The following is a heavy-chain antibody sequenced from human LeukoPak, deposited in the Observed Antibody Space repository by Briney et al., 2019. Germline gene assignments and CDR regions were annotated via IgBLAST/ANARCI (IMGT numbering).Heavy chain of an antibody. CDR1: GYTFSASY. CDR2: INPNSGGA. D-gene: IGHD3-3*01. Sequence: ASVKVSCKASGYTFSASYIHWVRQAPGQGLEWVGWINPNSGGAASAQRFQGRVTMTRDTSVSTVYMELTSLRSDDTAVYYCARDWSDRGDDTWGQGTLVTVSS. CDR3: ARDWSDRGDDT. J-gene: IGHJ5*02. V-gene: IGHV1-2*02.